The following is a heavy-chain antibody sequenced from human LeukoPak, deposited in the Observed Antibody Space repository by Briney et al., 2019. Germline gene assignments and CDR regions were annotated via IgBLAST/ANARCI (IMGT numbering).Heavy chain of an antibody. CDR3: ARVATFGWFDP. Sequence: PSETLSLTCTVSGGSISSYYWSWIRQPPGKGLEWIGYIYYSGSTNYNPSLKSRVTISVDTSKNQSSLKLSSVTAADTAVYYCARVATFGWFDPWGQGTLVTVSS. CDR2: IYYSGST. D-gene: IGHD3-16*01. CDR1: GGSISSYY. J-gene: IGHJ5*02. V-gene: IGHV4-59*01.